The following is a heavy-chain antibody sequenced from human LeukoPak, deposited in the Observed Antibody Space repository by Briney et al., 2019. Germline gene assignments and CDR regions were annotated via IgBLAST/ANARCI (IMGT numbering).Heavy chain of an antibody. J-gene: IGHJ4*02. Sequence: NPGGSLRLSCAASGFTFSSYEMNWVRQAPGKGLEWVSYISSSSSYIYYADSVKGRFTISRDNAKNSLYLQMNSLRAEDTAVYYCARGGPQRSFDYWGQGTLVTVSS. V-gene: IGHV3-21*05. CDR1: GFTFSSYE. D-gene: IGHD6-25*01. CDR3: ARGGPQRSFDY. CDR2: ISSSSSYI.